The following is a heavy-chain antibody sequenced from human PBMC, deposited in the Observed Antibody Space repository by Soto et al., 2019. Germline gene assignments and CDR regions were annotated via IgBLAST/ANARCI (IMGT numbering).Heavy chain of an antibody. CDR3: ARAELATFLPIDP. J-gene: IGHJ5*02. V-gene: IGHV1-46*03. CDR1: GYTFTSYY. Sequence: ASVKVSCKASGYTFTSYYMHWVRQAPGQGLEWMGIINPSGGSTSYAQKFQGRVTMTRDTSTSTVYMELSSLRSEDTAVYYCARAELATFLPIDPWGQGTLVTVS. D-gene: IGHD1-7*01. CDR2: INPSGGST.